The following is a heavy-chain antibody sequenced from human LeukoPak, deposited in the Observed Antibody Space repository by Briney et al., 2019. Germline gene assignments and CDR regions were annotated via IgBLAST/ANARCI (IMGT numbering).Heavy chain of an antibody. CDR2: INPSGGYT. D-gene: IGHD1-26*01. Sequence: ASVKVSCKASGSALSSYYMHWVRQAPGQGLEWMGIINPSGGYTSYAQKFQGRVTITRDTSASIVYMELSSLRSEDMAFYYCARERGEFGGSYFLDYWGQGTLVTVSS. J-gene: IGHJ4*02. CDR3: ARERGEFGGSYFLDY. CDR1: GSALSSYY. V-gene: IGHV1-46*01.